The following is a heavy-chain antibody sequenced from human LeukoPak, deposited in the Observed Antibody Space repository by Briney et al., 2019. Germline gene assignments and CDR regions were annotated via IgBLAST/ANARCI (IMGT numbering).Heavy chain of an antibody. CDR3: ARPKYCADGVCYWSLDY. CDR2: IIPLSGTS. D-gene: IGHD2-8*01. V-gene: IGHV1-69*05. CDR1: GGTFRKYA. J-gene: IGHJ4*02. Sequence: SVKVSCKASGGTFRKYAVYWVRQAPGQGLQWMGRIIPLSGTSDFAQGFQGRVTLTTDASTSTAYMELTSLRSEDTAVYYCARPKYCADGVCYWSLDYWGQGTLVTVSS.